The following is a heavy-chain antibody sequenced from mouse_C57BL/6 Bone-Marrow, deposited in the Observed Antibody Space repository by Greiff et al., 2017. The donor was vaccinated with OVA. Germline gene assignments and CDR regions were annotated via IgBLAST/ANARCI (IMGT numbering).Heavy chain of an antibody. CDR1: GYSITSGYY. J-gene: IGHJ4*01. Sequence: ESGPGLVKPSQSLSLTCSVTGYSITSGYYWNWIRQFPGNKLEWMGYISYDGSNNYNPSLKNRISITRDTSKNQFFLTLNSVTTEDTATYYCAREVDSSGYYAMDYWGQGTSVTVSS. CDR2: ISYDGSN. D-gene: IGHD3-2*02. V-gene: IGHV3-6*01. CDR3: AREVDSSGYYAMDY.